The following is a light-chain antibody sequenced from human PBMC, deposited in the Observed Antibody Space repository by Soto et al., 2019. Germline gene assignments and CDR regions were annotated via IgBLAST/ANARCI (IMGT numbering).Light chain of an antibody. CDR2: DVN. J-gene: IGLJ2*01. V-gene: IGLV2-14*03. CDR1: SSDVGAYNY. CDR3: SSYTTSSTPGVI. Sequence: QSVLTQPASVSGSPGQSITISCTGTSSDVGAYNYVSWYQQHPDKAPKLMIYDVNNRPSGISNRFSGSKSGNTASLTISGLQTEDEADYYCSSYTTSSTPGVIFGGGTKLTVL.